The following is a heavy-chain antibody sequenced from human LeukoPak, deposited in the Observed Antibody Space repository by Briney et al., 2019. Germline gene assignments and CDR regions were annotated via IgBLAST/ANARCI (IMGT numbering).Heavy chain of an antibody. CDR1: GFTFSDYY. D-gene: IGHD3-10*01. V-gene: IGHV3-11*01. CDR2: ISHTGRTI. Sequence: GGSLRLSCAASGFTFSDYYMSWIRLAPGKGLEWVSSISHTGRTIYYADSVEGRFTISRDNAKNSLFLQMNSLRAEDTAVYYCARDTSWVTMIRGVKDYWGQGTLVTVSS. J-gene: IGHJ4*02. CDR3: ARDTSWVTMIRGVKDY.